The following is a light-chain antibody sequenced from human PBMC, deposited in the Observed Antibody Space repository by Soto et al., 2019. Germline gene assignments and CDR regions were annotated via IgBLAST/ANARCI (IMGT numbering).Light chain of an antibody. CDR2: DVS. CDR1: SSDVGGYNY. Sequence: QSVLTQPRAVSGSPGQSVTISCTGSSSDVGGYNYVSWYQHHPGKAPKVVIYDVSQRPSGVPDRFSGSKSGNTDSLTISGLQAEDEADYYCCSYAGSYTFVFGSGTKVTVL. J-gene: IGLJ1*01. CDR3: CSYAGSYTFV. V-gene: IGLV2-11*01.